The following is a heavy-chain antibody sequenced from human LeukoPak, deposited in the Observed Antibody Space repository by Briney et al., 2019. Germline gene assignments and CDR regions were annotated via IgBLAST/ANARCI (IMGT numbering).Heavy chain of an antibody. V-gene: IGHV3-23*01. D-gene: IGHD2-8*01. Sequence: GGSLTLSCAGSGFTFSSYAMSWVRQAPGKGLEWVSAISDTGATTYDADSVKGRFTISRDNYRSTLYLQMNSLRAEDTALYYCAKDTSIGRYCTNGVCSPFDYWGQGTLVTVSS. CDR1: GFTFSSYA. CDR2: ISDTGATT. CDR3: AKDTSIGRYCTNGVCSPFDY. J-gene: IGHJ4*02.